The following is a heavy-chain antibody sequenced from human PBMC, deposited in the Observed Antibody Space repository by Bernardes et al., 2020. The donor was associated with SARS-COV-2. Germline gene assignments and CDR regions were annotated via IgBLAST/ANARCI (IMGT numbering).Heavy chain of an antibody. Sequence: SVRVSCKASEGPFRDYAISWVRQAPGQGLEWLGGIIPRFDKTNYAQKFQGRVAITTDESTSAVYLVLTSLTSDDTAMYYCARGIRNRHYYYGVDVWGQGTTVIVSS. D-gene: IGHD1-20*01. CDR1: EGPFRDYA. CDR3: ARGIRNRHYYYGVDV. V-gene: IGHV1-69*05. J-gene: IGHJ6*02. CDR2: IIPRFDKT.